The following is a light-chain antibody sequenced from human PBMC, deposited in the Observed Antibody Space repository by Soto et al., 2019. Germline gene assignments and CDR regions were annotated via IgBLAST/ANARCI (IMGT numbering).Light chain of an antibody. Sequence: QSVLTQPASVSGSPGQSITISCTGTSSDVGGYNYVSWYQQHPGKAPKLMIYDVSNRPSGVSNRFSRSKSGNTPSLTISGLQAEDEADYYCSSYTSSSRVFGTGTKVTVL. CDR1: SSDVGGYNY. CDR2: DVS. J-gene: IGLJ1*01. CDR3: SSYTSSSRV. V-gene: IGLV2-14*01.